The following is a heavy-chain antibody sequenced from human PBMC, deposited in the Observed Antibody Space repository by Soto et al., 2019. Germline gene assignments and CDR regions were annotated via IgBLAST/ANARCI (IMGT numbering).Heavy chain of an antibody. D-gene: IGHD6-13*01. CDR3: ARGSTGYSSSXYRY. CDR1: GGSISRYY. Sequence: PSETLSLTCTGSGGSISRYYWSWIRQPPGKGLEWIGYIYNSGSTNYNPSLKSRVTISVDTSKNQFSLKLSSVTAADTAVYYCARGSTGYSSSXYRYWGQGTLVTVS. J-gene: IGHJ4*02. CDR2: IYNSGST. V-gene: IGHV4-59*08.